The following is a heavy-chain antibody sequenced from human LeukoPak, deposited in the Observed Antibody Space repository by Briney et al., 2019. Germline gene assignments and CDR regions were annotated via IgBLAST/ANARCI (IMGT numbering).Heavy chain of an antibody. J-gene: IGHJ6*02. CDR1: GGSISSHY. CDR3: ARGGAHYYYGMDV. Sequence: SETLSLTCTVSGGSISSHYWNWIRHPPGKGLEWIGYIYYSGSTNYNPSLKSRVTISVDTPKNQFSLKLNSVTAADTAVYYCARGGAHYYYGMDVWGQGTTVTVSS. V-gene: IGHV4-59*11. CDR2: IYYSGST.